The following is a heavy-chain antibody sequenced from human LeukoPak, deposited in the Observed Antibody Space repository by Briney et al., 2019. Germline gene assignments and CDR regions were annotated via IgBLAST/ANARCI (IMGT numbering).Heavy chain of an antibody. CDR1: GFTFSTSY. J-gene: IGHJ4*02. V-gene: IGHV3-21*01. CDR2: ITGSSSYI. D-gene: IGHD6-6*01. Sequence: PEGSLRLSCAASGFTFSTSYMNWVRQAPGKGLEWVSLITGSSSYIYYTDSVKGRFTISGDNAKNSLFLQMNSLRDEDTAVYYCASGFSSSPYFDYWGQGTLVTVSS. CDR3: ASGFSSSPYFDY.